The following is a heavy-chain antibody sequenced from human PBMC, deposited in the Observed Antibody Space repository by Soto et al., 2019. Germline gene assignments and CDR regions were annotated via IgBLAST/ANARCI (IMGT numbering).Heavy chain of an antibody. D-gene: IGHD6-13*01. CDR2: INHSGST. CDR1: GGSFSGYY. Sequence: SSETLSLTCAVYGGSFSGYYWSWIRQPPGKGLEWIGEINHSGSTNYNPSLKSRVTISVDTSKNQFSLKLSSVTAADTAVYYCARVRSSNWSFYGMDVWGQGTTVTVSS. CDR3: ARVRSSNWSFYGMDV. V-gene: IGHV4-34*01. J-gene: IGHJ6*02.